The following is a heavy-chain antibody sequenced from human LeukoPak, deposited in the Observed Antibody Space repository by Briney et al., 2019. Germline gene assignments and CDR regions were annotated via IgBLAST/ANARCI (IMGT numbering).Heavy chain of an antibody. D-gene: IGHD1-26*01. CDR1: GFIVSSNY. CDR2: IYIGGST. CDR3: ARGRGGSYVFDY. J-gene: IGHJ4*02. Sequence: GGSLRLSSAASGFIVSSNYMSWVRQAPGKGLEWVSVIYIGGSTYYADSVKGRFTISRDNSKNTVYLQMNSLRAEDTAVYYCARGRGGSYVFDYWGQGTLVTASS. V-gene: IGHV3-53*01.